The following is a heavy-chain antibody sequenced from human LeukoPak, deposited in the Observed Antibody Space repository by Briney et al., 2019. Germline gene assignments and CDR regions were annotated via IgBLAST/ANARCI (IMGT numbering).Heavy chain of an antibody. CDR1: GFTFSYYA. V-gene: IGHV3-33*01. J-gene: IGHJ4*02. CDR3: ARDLSYSGIDY. D-gene: IGHD1-26*01. Sequence: GGSLRLSCATSGFTFSYYAMHWVRQAPGKGLEWVAVIWNDGSNKYYADSVKGRFTISRDNSKNTLYLQMNSLRAEDTAVYYCARDLSYSGIDYWGQGTLVTVSS. CDR2: IWNDGSNK.